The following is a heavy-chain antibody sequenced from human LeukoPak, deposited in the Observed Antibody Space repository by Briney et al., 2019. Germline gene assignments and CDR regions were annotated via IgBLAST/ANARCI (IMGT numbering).Heavy chain of an antibody. CDR2: IWHDGSNK. Sequence: SGGSLRLSCAASGFTFSSNGMHWVRQAPGKGLEWVAVIWHDGSNKYYSDPVKGRFTISRDNPKNTLYLQMNSLRVEDTAVYYCARDGSSGYLHFDYWGQGTLVTVSS. D-gene: IGHD3-22*01. V-gene: IGHV3-33*01. J-gene: IGHJ4*02. CDR3: ARDGSSGYLHFDY. CDR1: GFTFSSNG.